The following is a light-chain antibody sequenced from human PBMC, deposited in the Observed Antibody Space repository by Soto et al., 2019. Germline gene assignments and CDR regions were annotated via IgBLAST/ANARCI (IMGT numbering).Light chain of an antibody. CDR1: QGISNF. J-gene: IGKJ5*01. CDR2: AAS. Sequence: DIQLTQSPSFLSASVGDRVTIACRASQGISNFLAWYQQKAGKAPKLLIYAASTLQSGVPSRFSGSGSGTDFTLTISSLQPEDFATYYCQQANSFPITFGQGTRLEIK. V-gene: IGKV1-9*01. CDR3: QQANSFPIT.